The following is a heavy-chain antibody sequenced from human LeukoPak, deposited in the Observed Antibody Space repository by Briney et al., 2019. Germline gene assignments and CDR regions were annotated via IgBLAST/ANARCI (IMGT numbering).Heavy chain of an antibody. CDR2: ISGGGVNT. D-gene: IGHD3-22*01. Sequence: GGSLRLSRAASGFTFNSYAMTWVRQAPGKGLEWVSAISGGGVNTYYADSVKGRFTISRDNSKNMLYLQTNSLRAEDTAVYYCAKTLGYSGYFSPWGQGTLVTVSS. CDR1: GFTFNSYA. V-gene: IGHV3-23*01. CDR3: AKTLGYSGYFSP. J-gene: IGHJ5*02.